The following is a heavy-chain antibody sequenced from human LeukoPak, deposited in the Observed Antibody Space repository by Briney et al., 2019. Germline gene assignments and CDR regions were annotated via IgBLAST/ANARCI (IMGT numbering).Heavy chain of an antibody. V-gene: IGHV4-61*02. CDR3: ARESSSRNWFDP. CDR1: GGSLSSGSYY. Sequence: SETLSLTCTVSGGSLSSGSYYWRWIRQPAGKGLEWIGRIYTSGSTNYNPSLKSRVTISVDTSKNQFSLKLSSVTAADTAVYYCARESSSRNWFDPWGQGTLVTVSS. D-gene: IGHD6-13*01. CDR2: IYTSGST. J-gene: IGHJ5*02.